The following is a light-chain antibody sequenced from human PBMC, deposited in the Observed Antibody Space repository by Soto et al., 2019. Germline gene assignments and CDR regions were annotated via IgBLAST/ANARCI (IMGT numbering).Light chain of an antibody. CDR3: QVWDDNSDHHV. V-gene: IGLV3-21*02. CDR1: NIGGKS. J-gene: IGLJ1*01. CDR2: DDS. Sequence: SYELTQTSSVSVAPGQTARISCGGNNIGGKSVHWYQQKPGQAPVMVVYDDSDRPSGIPERFSGSNSGNTATLTISRVEAGDEADYHCQVWDDNSDHHVFGTGTKLTVL.